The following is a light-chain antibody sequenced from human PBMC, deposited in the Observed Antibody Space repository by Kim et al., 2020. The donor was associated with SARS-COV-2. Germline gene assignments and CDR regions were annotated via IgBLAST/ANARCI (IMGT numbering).Light chain of an antibody. J-gene: IGKJ1*01. V-gene: IGKV3-20*01. CDR1: QSVSSSY. Sequence: EIVLTQSPGTLSLSPGERATLSCRASQSVSSSYLAWYQQKPGQAPRLLIYGASSRATGIPDRFSGSESGTDFTLTISRLEPEDFAVYYCQQNGSSWTFDQGTKVDIK. CDR3: QQNGSSWT. CDR2: GAS.